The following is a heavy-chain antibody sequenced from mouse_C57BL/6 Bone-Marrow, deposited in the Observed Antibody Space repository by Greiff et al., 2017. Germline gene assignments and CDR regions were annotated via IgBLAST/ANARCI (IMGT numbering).Heavy chain of an antibody. V-gene: IGHV1-9*01. D-gene: IGHD4-1*01. J-gene: IGHJ4*01. Sequence: VQLQQSGAELMKPGASVKLSCKATGYTFTGYWIEWVKQRPGNGLEWIGEILPGSGSTYYNEKFKGKVTFTADTSSNTAYMQLSSLTTEDSAIYYCASWGYDMDYWGQGTSVTVSS. CDR1: GYTFTGYW. CDR2: ILPGSGST. CDR3: ASWGYDMDY.